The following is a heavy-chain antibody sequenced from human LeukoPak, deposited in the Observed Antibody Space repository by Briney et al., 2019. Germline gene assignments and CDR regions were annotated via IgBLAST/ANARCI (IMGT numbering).Heavy chain of an antibody. D-gene: IGHD6-13*01. V-gene: IGHV1-2*06. J-gene: IGHJ5*02. CDR1: GYIFTGYY. CDR2: INPNSGGT. CDR3: ARAITAAASNWFDP. Sequence: ASVKVSCKASGYIFTGYYIHWVRQAPGQGLEWMGRINPNSGGTNYAQNFQGRVTMTRDTSISTAYMELSGLRSDDTAVYYCARAITAAASNWFDPWGQGTLVTVSS.